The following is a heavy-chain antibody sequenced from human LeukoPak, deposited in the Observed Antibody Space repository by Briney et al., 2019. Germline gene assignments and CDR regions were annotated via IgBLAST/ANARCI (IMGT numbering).Heavy chain of an antibody. D-gene: IGHD5-24*01. J-gene: IGHJ4*02. Sequence: GGSLRLSCTDSEFTFSSYAMHWVRQAPGKGLEWVAVTSFDESIKYYADSVKGRFTISRDNSKNTLYLQMNSLRAEDTAVYYCARGSSSGDGSNFGYWGQGTLVTVSS. CDR2: TSFDESIK. CDR3: ARGSSSGDGSNFGY. V-gene: IGHV3-30*04. CDR1: EFTFSSYA.